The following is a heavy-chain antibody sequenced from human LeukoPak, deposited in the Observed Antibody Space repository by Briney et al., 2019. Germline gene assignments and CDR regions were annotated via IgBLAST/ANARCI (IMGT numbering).Heavy chain of an antibody. J-gene: IGHJ4*02. D-gene: IGHD5-18*01. CDR1: GGSISSSSYY. V-gene: IGHV4-39*07. Sequence: SETLSLTCTVSGGSISSSSYYWGWIRQPPGKGLEWIGSIYYSGSTYYNPSLKSRVTISVDTSKNQFSLKVSSVTAADTAVYHCARGPARVNPSGYSYGRWGQGTLVTVSS. CDR3: ARGPARVNPSGYSYGR. CDR2: IYYSGST.